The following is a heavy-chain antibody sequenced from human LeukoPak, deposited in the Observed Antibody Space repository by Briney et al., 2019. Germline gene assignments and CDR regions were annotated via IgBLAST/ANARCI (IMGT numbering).Heavy chain of an antibody. V-gene: IGHV1-46*01. CDR1: GYTFTSYY. CDR2: INPSGGST. D-gene: IGHD4-17*01. Sequence: ASVKVSCEASGYTFTSYYMHWVRQAPGQGLEWMGIINPSGGSTSYAQKLQGRVTMTTDTSTSTAYMELRSLRAEDTAVYYCARSYGDYTYQYYFDYWGQGTLVTVSS. CDR3: ARSYGDYTYQYYFDY. J-gene: IGHJ4*02.